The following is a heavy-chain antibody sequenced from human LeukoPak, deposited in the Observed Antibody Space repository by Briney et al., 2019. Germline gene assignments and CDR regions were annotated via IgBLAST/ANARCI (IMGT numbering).Heavy chain of an antibody. J-gene: IGHJ4*02. CDR2: INHSGST. V-gene: IGHV4-34*01. Sequence: SSETLSLTCAVCGGSFSGYYWSWIRRPPGKGLEWIGEINHSGSTNYNPSLKSRVTISVDTSKNQFSLKLSSVTAADTAVYYCARAGGYYDFWSGYYTGAYFDYWGQGTLVTVSS. CDR3: ARAGGYYDFWSGYYTGAYFDY. D-gene: IGHD3-3*01. CDR1: GGSFSGYY.